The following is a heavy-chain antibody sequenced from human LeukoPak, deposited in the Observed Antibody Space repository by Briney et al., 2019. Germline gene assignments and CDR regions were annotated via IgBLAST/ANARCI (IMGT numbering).Heavy chain of an antibody. J-gene: IGHJ4*02. D-gene: IGHD3-3*01. Sequence: SETLSLTCTVSGGSISSSSYYWGWIRQPPGKGLEWIGSIYYSGSTYYNPSLKSRVTISVDTSKNQFSLKLSSVTAADTAVYYCARVVTYGFWSGYQDYWGQGTLVTVSS. CDR3: ARVVTYGFWSGYQDY. CDR1: GGSISSSSYY. V-gene: IGHV4-39*07. CDR2: IYYSGST.